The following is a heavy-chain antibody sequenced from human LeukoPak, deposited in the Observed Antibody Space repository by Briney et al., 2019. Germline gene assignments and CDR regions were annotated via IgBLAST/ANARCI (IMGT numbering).Heavy chain of an antibody. Sequence: PSETLSLTCTVSGGSISSYYWSWIRQPAGKGLEWIGRIYTSGNTNYNPSLKSRVTMSVDTSKNQFSLKLSSVTAADTAVYYCARSPLYSSSWYYFDYWGRGTLVTVSS. CDR3: ARSPLYSSSWYYFDY. J-gene: IGHJ4*02. CDR2: IYTSGNT. D-gene: IGHD6-13*01. CDR1: GGSISSYY. V-gene: IGHV4-4*07.